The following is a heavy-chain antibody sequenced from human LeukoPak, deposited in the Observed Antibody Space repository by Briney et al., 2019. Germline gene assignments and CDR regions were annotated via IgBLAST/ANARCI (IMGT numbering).Heavy chain of an antibody. V-gene: IGHV1-69*04. CDR1: GGTFSSYA. CDR3: ASQAAAANRGDY. D-gene: IGHD6-13*01. J-gene: IGHJ4*02. CDR2: IIPILGIA. Sequence: GASVKVSCKASGGTFSSYAISWVRQAPGQGLEWMGRIIPILGIASYAQKFQGRVTITADKSTSTAYMELSSLRSEDTAVYYCASQAAAANRGDYWGQGTLVTVSS.